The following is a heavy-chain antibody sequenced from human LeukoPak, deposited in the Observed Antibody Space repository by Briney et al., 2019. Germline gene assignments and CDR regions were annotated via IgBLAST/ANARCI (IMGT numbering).Heavy chain of an antibody. CDR3: AKIEGKYQLANIPDS. V-gene: IGHV3-30*02. CDR2: IRYDGSNE. Sequence: PGGSLRLSCVASGFTFSYFGMHWVRQAPGKGLEWVAFIRYDGSNEYYAESVKGRFTISRDSSKNTLYLQMNSLRVEDTAAYYCAKIEGKYQLANIPDSWGQGTLVTVSS. CDR1: GFTFSYFG. J-gene: IGHJ4*02. D-gene: IGHD2-2*01.